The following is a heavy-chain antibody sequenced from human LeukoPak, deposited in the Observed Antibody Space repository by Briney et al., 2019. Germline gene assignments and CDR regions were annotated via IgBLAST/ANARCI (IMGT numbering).Heavy chain of an antibody. D-gene: IGHD3-10*01. CDR3: ARAPYGSGSYLSD. V-gene: IGHV1-2*02. J-gene: IGHJ4*02. CDR2: INPNSGGT. CDR1: GYTFTGYY. Sequence: ASVKVSCKASGYTFTGYYMHWVRQAPGQGLEWMGWINPNSGGTNYAQKFQGRVTMARDTSISTAYMELSRLRSDDTAVYYCARAPYGSGSYLSDWGQGTLVTVSS.